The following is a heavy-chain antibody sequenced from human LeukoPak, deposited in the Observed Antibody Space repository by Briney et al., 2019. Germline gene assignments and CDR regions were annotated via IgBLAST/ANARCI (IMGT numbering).Heavy chain of an antibody. CDR2: IKEDGSVI. V-gene: IGHV3-7*01. CDR3: ARGSGRQQLEQNY. J-gene: IGHJ4*02. Sequence: GGSLRLSCVASGFTFSIYWMSWVRQAPGRGPEWLAIIKEDGSVIWDVESVRGRFTISRDDAKNSVYLEMNSPRAEDTAVYYCARGSGRQQLEQNYWGQGNLVTVSS. CDR1: GFTFSIYW. D-gene: IGHD6-13*01.